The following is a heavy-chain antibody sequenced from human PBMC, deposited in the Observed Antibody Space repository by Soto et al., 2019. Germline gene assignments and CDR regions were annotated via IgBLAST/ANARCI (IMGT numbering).Heavy chain of an antibody. CDR3: AKDPNPNSGSLNWFDP. CDR2: ITYDGSDK. Sequence: GGSLRLSCAASGFTFITYGMHWVRQAPGKGLEWVAVITYDGSDKNYGDSVKGRFTISRDNSRNTLYLQMNSLRAEDTAVYYCAKDPNPNSGSLNWFDPWGQGTLVTVSS. CDR1: GFTFITYG. D-gene: IGHD1-26*01. J-gene: IGHJ5*02. V-gene: IGHV3-30*18.